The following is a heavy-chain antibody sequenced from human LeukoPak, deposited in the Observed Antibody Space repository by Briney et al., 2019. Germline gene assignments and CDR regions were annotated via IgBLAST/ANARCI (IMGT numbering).Heavy chain of an antibody. V-gene: IGHV4-34*01. CDR3: ARHCFSSGCLIDY. Sequence: PSETLSLTCAVYGGSFSGYYWSWIRQPPGKGLEWIGEINHSGSTNYNPSLKSRVTISVDKSKNQFSLKLNSVTAADTAVYYCARHCFSSGCLIDYWGQGTLVTVSS. D-gene: IGHD6-19*01. CDR2: INHSGST. CDR1: GGSFSGYY. J-gene: IGHJ4*02.